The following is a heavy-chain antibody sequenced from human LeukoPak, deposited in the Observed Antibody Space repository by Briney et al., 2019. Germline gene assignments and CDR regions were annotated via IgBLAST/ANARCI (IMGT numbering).Heavy chain of an antibody. CDR3: VRVMIYYMDV. Sequence: KPGGSLRLSCAASGFTFSSYSMNWVRQAPGKGLEWLSYISSSGGDIYYADSVRGRFTISRDNAKKSVFLQMDSLRAEDTAVYYCVRVMIYYMDVWGRGTTVTVSS. V-gene: IGHV3-21*05. CDR1: GFTFSSYS. J-gene: IGHJ6*03. D-gene: IGHD3/OR15-3a*01. CDR2: ISSSGGDI.